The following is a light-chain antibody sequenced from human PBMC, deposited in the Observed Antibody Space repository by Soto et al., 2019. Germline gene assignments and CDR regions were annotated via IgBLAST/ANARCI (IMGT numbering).Light chain of an antibody. J-gene: IGLJ1*01. V-gene: IGLV2-14*01. CDR1: SSDVGGYNY. Sequence: QSALTQPASVSGSPGQSITISCIGTSSDVGGYNYVSWYQQHPGKAPKVMIYDVSNRPSGVSNRFSGSKSGNTASLTISGLQAEDEADYYGSSYTSSSTLDVFGTGTKVTVL. CDR3: SSYTSSSTLDV. CDR2: DVS.